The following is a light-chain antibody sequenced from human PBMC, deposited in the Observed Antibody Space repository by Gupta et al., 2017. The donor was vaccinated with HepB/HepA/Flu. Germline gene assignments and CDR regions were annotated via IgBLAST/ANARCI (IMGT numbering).Light chain of an antibody. CDR3: TQYVQPPQT. J-gene: IGKJ5*01. Sequence: IPIPPSPSSLSASVGDSVPITRQASQDISNYLNWYPPKPGKAPKLLMYEGSNLEPGVPSRFSGSGSGTDLTGKISRMKTEDIATYYFTQYVQPPQTLGRGTRL. CDR1: QDISNY. V-gene: IGKV1-33*01. CDR2: EGS.